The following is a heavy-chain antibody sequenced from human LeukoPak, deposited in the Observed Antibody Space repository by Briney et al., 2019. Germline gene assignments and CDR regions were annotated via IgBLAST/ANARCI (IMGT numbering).Heavy chain of an antibody. Sequence: PGGSLRLSCAASGFTFSSYWMHWVRQAPGKGLVCVSRINSDGSSTSYADSVRGRFTVSRDNAKNTLYLQMNSLRAEDTAVYYCTSIPGDWGQGTLVTVSS. CDR2: INSDGSST. CDR1: GFTFSSYW. J-gene: IGHJ4*02. D-gene: IGHD7-27*01. CDR3: TSIPGD. V-gene: IGHV3-74*01.